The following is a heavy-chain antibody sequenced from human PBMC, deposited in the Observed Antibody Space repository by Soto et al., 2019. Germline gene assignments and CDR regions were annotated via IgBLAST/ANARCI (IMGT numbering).Heavy chain of an antibody. CDR1: GASINSHY. J-gene: IGHJ6*02. CDR2: IYFSGST. CDR3: ARELSYGMDV. Sequence: SETLSLTCTVSGASINSHYWTWIRQPPGKGLEWIGTIYFSGSTNYNPSLKGRVSISVDRAKSQFSLNLTSVTAADTAMYYCARELSYGMDVWGQGTTVTVSS. V-gene: IGHV4-59*11.